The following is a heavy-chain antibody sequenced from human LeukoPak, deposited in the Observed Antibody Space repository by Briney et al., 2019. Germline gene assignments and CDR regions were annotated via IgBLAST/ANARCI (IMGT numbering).Heavy chain of an antibody. D-gene: IGHD3-10*01. J-gene: IGHJ6*02. CDR3: ARDYGSGFHGMDV. CDR1: GFTFSSYW. Sequence: GGSLRLSCAASGFTFSSYWMSWVRQAPGKGLEWVANIKQDGSEKYYVDSVKGRFTISRDNAKNSLYLQMNSLRAEDTAVYYCARDYGSGFHGMDVWGQGTTVTVSS. CDR2: IKQDGSEK. V-gene: IGHV3-7*01.